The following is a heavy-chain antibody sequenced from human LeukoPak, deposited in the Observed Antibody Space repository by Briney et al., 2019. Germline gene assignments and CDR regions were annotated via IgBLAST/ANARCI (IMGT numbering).Heavy chain of an antibody. CDR2: ICWNSGSK. J-gene: IGHJ5*02. D-gene: IGHD2-2*02. Sequence: PGGSLRLSCAASGFTFDGYAMHWVRQAPGKGLEWVSGICWNSGSKVYADSVKGRFTIYRDNAKNSLYLQMNSLRADDTALYYCAKGMGYCSSTSCYNGDSGLDPWGQGTLVTVSS. V-gene: IGHV3-9*01. CDR1: GFTFDGYA. CDR3: AKGMGYCSSTSCYNGDSGLDP.